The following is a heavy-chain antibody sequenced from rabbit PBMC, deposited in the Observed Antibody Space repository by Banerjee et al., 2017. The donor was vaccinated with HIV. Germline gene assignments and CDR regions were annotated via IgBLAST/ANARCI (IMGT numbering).Heavy chain of an antibody. CDR1: GFSFSSTYY. CDR3: ARDDLTSSDYYWDL. Sequence: QSLEESGGDLVKPGASLTLTCTASGFSFSSTYYMCWVRQAPGKGLEWIACIYVGSGGSTYYASWAKGRFAISKPSSTTVTLQMTSLTAADTATYFCARDDLTSSDYYWDLWGPGTLVTVS. D-gene: IGHD1-1*01. CDR2: IYVGSGGST. J-gene: IGHJ4*01. V-gene: IGHV1S40*01.